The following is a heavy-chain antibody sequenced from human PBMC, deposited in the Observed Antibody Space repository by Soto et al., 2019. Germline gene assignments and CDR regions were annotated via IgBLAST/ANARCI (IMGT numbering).Heavy chain of an antibody. Sequence: QVQLVQSGAEVKKPGSSVKVSCKASGGTFSSYAISWVRQAPGQGLEWMGGIIPIFGTANHAQKFQGRVTITADKSTSTAYMELSSLRSEDTAVYYCAREANYYDSSAQKRGGMDVWGQGTTVTVSS. V-gene: IGHV1-69*06. CDR1: GGTFSSYA. J-gene: IGHJ6*02. D-gene: IGHD3-22*01. CDR3: AREANYYDSSAQKRGGMDV. CDR2: IIPIFGTA.